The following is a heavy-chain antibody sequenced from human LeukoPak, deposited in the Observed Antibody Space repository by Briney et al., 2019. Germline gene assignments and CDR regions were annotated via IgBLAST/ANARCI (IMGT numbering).Heavy chain of an antibody. CDR1: RFTFSSYW. CDR2: IKQDGSEK. Sequence: GGSLRLSCAASRFTFSSYWMSWVRQAPGKGLEWVANIKQDGSEKYYVDSVKGRFTISRDNAKNSLYLQMNSLRAEDTAVYYCAREVGYSGSYWGTYFDYWGQGTLVTVSS. J-gene: IGHJ4*02. V-gene: IGHV3-7*01. CDR3: AREVGYSGSYWGTYFDY. D-gene: IGHD1-26*01.